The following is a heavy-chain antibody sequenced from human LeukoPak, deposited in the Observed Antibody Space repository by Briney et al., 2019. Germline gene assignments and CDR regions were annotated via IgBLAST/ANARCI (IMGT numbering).Heavy chain of an antibody. D-gene: IGHD3-22*01. CDR1: GFTFSIYA. V-gene: IGHV3-23*01. J-gene: IGHJ4*02. CDR2: ISAGGTST. CDR3: AKGVTSAYRDFDY. Sequence: GGSPRLSCAASGFTFSIYAMSWVRQAPGQGLEWVSVISAGGTSTYYADSVKGRFTISRDNSKNTLYLQMNSLRAEDTAVYYCAKGVTSAYRDFDYWGQGTLVTVSS.